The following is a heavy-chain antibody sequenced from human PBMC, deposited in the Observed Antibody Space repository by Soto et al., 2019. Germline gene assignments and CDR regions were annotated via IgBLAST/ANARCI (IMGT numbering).Heavy chain of an antibody. CDR2: IYNDGSTT. V-gene: IGHV3-33*01. CDR3: ARKPSGVDIASTKD. CDR1: GLTFSTQG. Sequence: QVQLVESGGGVVQPGRSLRLSCVASGLTFSTQGMHWVRQAPGKGLEWVGVIYNDGSTTYYADSVKGRFTISRDNSKNTLYLQMKSLRAEDTAVYYCARKPSGVDIASTKDWGQGTRVTVSS. D-gene: IGHD5-12*01. J-gene: IGHJ4*02.